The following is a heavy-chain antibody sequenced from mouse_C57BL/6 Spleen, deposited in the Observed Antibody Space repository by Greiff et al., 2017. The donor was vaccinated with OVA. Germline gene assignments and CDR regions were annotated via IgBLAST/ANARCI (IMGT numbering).Heavy chain of an antibody. CDR1: GFNIKNTY. D-gene: IGHD1-1*01. J-gene: IGHJ2*01. V-gene: IGHV14-3*01. CDR3: ARKDYYGSSFFDY. CDR2: IDPANGNT. Sequence: EVKLQESVAELVRPGASVKLSCTASGFNIKNTYMHWVKQRPEQGLEWIGRIDPANGNTKYAPKFQGKATITADTSSNTAYLQLSSLTSEDTAIYYCARKDYYGSSFFDYWGQGTTLTVSS.